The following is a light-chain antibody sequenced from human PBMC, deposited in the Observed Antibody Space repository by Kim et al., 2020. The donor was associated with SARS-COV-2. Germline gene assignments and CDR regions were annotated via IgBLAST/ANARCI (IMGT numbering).Light chain of an antibody. CDR2: GKN. CDR3: NSRDSSGNHLV. J-gene: IGLJ2*01. CDR1: SLRSYY. Sequence: SSELTQDTAVSVALGKTVRITCQGDSLRSYYASWYQQKPGQAPVLVIYGKNNRPSGIPDRFSGSSSGNTASLTITGAQAEDEADYYCNSRDSSGNHLVFG. V-gene: IGLV3-19*01.